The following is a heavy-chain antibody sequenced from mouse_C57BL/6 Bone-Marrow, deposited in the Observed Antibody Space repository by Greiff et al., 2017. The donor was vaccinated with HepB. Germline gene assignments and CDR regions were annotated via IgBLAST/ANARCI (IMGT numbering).Heavy chain of an antibody. CDR2: IYPGDGDT. Sequence: VQLVESGPELVKPGASVKISCKASGYAFSSSWMNWVKQRPGKGLEWIGRIYPGDGDTNYNGKFKGKATLTADKSSSTAYMQLSSLTSEDSAVYFCARDDGYPWFAYWGQGTLVTVSA. CDR3: ARDDGYPWFAY. V-gene: IGHV1-82*01. D-gene: IGHD2-3*01. CDR1: GYAFSSSW. J-gene: IGHJ3*01.